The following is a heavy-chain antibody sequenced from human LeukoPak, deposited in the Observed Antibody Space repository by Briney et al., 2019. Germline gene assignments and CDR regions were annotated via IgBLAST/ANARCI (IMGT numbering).Heavy chain of an antibody. CDR3: ARSVGATGGLDY. CDR1: GYTFTGYY. D-gene: IGHD1-26*01. CDR2: INPNSGGT. V-gene: IGHV1-2*02. Sequence: ASMTVSCTASGYTFTGYYIHWVRQAPGQGGEWMGWINPNSGGTNYAQKFQGRVTMTRDTSISTAYMELSRLRSDDTAVYYCARSVGATGGLDYWGQGTLVTVSS. J-gene: IGHJ4*02.